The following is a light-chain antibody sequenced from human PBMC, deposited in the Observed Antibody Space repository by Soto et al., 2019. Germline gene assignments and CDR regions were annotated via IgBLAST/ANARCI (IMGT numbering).Light chain of an antibody. CDR3: HQHANAPLT. CDR1: QSVGNNY. V-gene: IGKV3-20*01. CDR2: TAS. Sequence: DIVLTQSPDTLSLSPGERATLSCRASQSVGNNYLAWYQQKPGQAPRLLIHTASHRATGIPDRFSGSGSGTDFSLTISRLEPEDVAVYFCHQHANAPLTFGPGTRVTVK. J-gene: IGKJ3*01.